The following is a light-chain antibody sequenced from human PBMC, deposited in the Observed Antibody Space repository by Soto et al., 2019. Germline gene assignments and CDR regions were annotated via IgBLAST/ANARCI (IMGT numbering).Light chain of an antibody. CDR2: EVS. CDR1: SSDVGGYNY. J-gene: IGLJ3*02. Sequence: QSALTQPASVSVSPGQSITISCTGTSSDVGGYNYLSWYQQHPGKTPRVMIYEVSNRPSGVSNRCSGYKSGNTASRTISVLQAEDEADYFCSSYTPSGTPVFGVGTKLPVL. CDR3: SSYTPSGTPV. V-gene: IGLV2-14*01.